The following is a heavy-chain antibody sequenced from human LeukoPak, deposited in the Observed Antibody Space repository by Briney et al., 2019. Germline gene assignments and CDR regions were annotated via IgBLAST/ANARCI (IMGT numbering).Heavy chain of an antibody. J-gene: IGHJ4*02. CDR2: ISYDGSIK. Sequence: GRSLRLSCAASGFTFSGYAIHWVRQAPGKGLEWVAFISYDGSIKYYADSVKGRCTISRDNPKNTLNLQINSLRAEDTAVYYCARDLSEKYSIDYWGQGTLVTVSS. D-gene: IGHD2-15*01. CDR1: GFTFSGYA. CDR3: ARDLSEKYSIDY. V-gene: IGHV3-30-3*01.